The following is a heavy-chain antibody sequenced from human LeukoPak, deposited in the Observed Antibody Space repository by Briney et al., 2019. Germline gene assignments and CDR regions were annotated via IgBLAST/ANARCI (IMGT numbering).Heavy chain of an antibody. V-gene: IGHV3-48*03. D-gene: IGHD6-13*01. Sequence: PGGSLRLSCAASGFTFSSFEMNWVRQAPGKGLDWVSYISSSGSTIYYADSVKGRFTISRDNAKNSLYLQMNSLRAEDTAVYYCARGHIAAGDYWGQGTLVTVSS. J-gene: IGHJ4*02. CDR1: GFTFSSFE. CDR2: ISSSGSTI. CDR3: ARGHIAAGDY.